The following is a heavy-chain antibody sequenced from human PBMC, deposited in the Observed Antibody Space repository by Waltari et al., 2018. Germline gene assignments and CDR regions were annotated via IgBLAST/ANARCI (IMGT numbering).Heavy chain of an antibody. J-gene: IGHJ5*02. Sequence: QVQLVQSGAEVKKPGSSVKVSCKASGGTFSSYAISWVRQAPGQGLEWMGGIIPIFGTANYAQKFQGRVTITADESTSTAYMELSSLRSEDTAVYYCARGIAAAGTPWDWFDPWGQGTLVTVSS. D-gene: IGHD6-13*01. CDR1: GGTFSSYA. CDR2: IIPIFGTA. V-gene: IGHV1-69*01. CDR3: ARGIAAAGTPWDWFDP.